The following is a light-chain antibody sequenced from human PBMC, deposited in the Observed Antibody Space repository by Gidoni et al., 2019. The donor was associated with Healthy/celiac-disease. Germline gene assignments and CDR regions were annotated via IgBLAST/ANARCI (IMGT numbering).Light chain of an antibody. J-gene: IGLJ1*01. V-gene: IGLV1-47*01. CDR1: SSNIGSNY. CDR2: RNN. CDR3: AAWDDSLSGYV. Sequence: QSVLTQPPSASGTPGQRVTIACSGSSSNIGSNYVYWYQQLPGTAPNLLIYRNNQRPSGVPARFSGSKSGTSASLAISGLRSEDEADYYCAAWDDSLSGYVFGTGTKVTVL.